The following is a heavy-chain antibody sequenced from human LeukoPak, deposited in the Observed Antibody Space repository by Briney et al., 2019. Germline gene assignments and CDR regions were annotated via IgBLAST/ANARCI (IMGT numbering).Heavy chain of an antibody. CDR1: GYTFTSYG. Sequence: GASVKVSCKVSGYTFTSYGISWVRQAPGQGLEWMGWISAYNGNTNSAQKVQGRVTLTTDTSTSTAYMELRSLRSDDTAVYYCARQVDTSMALPDYWGPGTLVTVSS. CDR3: ARQVDTSMALPDY. J-gene: IGHJ4*02. V-gene: IGHV1-18*01. D-gene: IGHD5-18*01. CDR2: ISAYNGNT.